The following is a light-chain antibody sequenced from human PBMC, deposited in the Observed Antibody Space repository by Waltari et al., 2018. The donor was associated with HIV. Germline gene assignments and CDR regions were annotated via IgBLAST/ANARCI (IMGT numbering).Light chain of an antibody. CDR2: YDI. V-gene: IGLV3-21*04. J-gene: IGLJ2*01. Sequence: SYMLTQPPSVSVAPGETARITCEGDNIGSRSVQWYQQKAGRAPVLVIYYDIDRPSGIPERFSGSNSDNTATLTISRVEAGDEADYYCQVWDGDSNHVVFGGGTKLTVL. CDR3: QVWDGDSNHVV. CDR1: NIGSRS.